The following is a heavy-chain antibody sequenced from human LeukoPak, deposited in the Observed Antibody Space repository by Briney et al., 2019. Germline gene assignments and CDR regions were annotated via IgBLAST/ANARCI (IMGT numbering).Heavy chain of an antibody. V-gene: IGHV3-7*01. D-gene: IGHD3-22*01. CDR1: GFTFSSYG. Sequence: GGSLRLSCAASGFTFSSYGMHWVRQAPGKGLEWVANIKQDGSEKYYVDSVKGRFTISRDNAKNSLYLQMNSLRAEDTAVYYCARERSGTYYYDSSGYYYFDYWGRGTLVTVSS. J-gene: IGHJ4*02. CDR2: IKQDGSEK. CDR3: ARERSGTYYYDSSGYYYFDY.